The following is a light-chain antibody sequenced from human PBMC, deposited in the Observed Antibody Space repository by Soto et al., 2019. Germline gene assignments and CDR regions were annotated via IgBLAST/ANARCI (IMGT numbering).Light chain of an antibody. J-gene: IGKJ5*01. CDR2: DAS. V-gene: IGKV1-33*01. CDR1: QDISNY. Sequence: DLQMTQSPSSLSASVGDRVTITCQASQDISNYLNWYQQKPGKAPKLLIYDASNLETGVPSRFSGSGSGTDFTFTISSLQPEDIATYYCQQYDNLPATFGQGTRLEMK. CDR3: QQYDNLPAT.